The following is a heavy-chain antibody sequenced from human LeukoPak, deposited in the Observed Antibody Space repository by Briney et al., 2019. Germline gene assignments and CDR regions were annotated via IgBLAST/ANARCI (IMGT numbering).Heavy chain of an antibody. CDR2: ISGSGGST. CDR3: AREVGGGDAFDI. V-gene: IGHV3-23*01. Sequence: SGGSLRLSCAASGFTFSSYAMSWVRQAPGKGLEWVSAISGSGGSTYYADSVKGRFTISRDNSKNTLYLQMNSLRAEDTAVYYCAREVGGGDAFDIWGQGTMVTVSS. D-gene: IGHD2-15*01. J-gene: IGHJ3*02. CDR1: GFTFSSYA.